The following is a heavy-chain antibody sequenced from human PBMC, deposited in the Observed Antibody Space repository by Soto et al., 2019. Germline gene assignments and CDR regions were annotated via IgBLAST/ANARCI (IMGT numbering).Heavy chain of an antibody. V-gene: IGHV3-23*01. CDR3: AKEFDTSGYYSYYYAMDV. CDR2: LGDTGTKT. J-gene: IGHJ6*02. CDR1: VFTFRTYA. D-gene: IGHD3-22*01. Sequence: LRLSCAAFVFTFRTYAMNWVRQAPGKALEWVAALGDTGTKTYYARSVRGRFTISRDNSKNTVDLQMNSLSAEDTAIYYCAKEFDTSGYYSYYYAMDVWGPGTSVTVSS.